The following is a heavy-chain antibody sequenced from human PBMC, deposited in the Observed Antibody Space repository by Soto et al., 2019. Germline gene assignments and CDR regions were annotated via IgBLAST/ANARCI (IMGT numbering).Heavy chain of an antibody. D-gene: IGHD2-15*01. Sequence: GPSVKVSCKTSGGTFSSYAISWVRQAPGQGLEWMGGIVPIVYTSTYAQKFQGRVTITADESTSTAYMEMSSLRSDDTAIYYCLRVVAIPGYPDNWG. J-gene: IGHJ4*03. CDR1: GGTFSSYA. V-gene: IGHV1-69*13. CDR3: LRVVAIPGYPDN. CDR2: IVPIVYTS.